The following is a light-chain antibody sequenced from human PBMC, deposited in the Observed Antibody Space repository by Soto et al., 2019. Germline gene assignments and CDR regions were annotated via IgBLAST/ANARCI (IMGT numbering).Light chain of an antibody. CDR2: DAS. CDR3: QQYFHYPVT. V-gene: IGKV3-11*01. CDR1: QNINRY. Sequence: EIVLTQSPATLSLSPGGRATLSCRASQNINRYLAWYHQKPGQPPRLLIYDASTRATGIPARFSGSGSGTEATLIISSLQPDDVATYYCQQYFHYPVTFGRGTKVDIK. J-gene: IGKJ2*01.